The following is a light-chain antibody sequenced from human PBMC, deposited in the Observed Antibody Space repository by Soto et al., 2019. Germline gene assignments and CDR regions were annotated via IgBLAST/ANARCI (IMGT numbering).Light chain of an antibody. Sequence: QSVLTQPASVSGSPGQSITISCTGTNNDVGGYKGVSWYQQSPGTAPKVMIYEVNNRPSGAPGRFSGSKSGNTASLTISGLQAEDEAEYYCFSYTRSDTYVFGTGTKVTVL. CDR2: EVN. V-gene: IGLV2-18*02. CDR3: FSYTRSDTYV. J-gene: IGLJ1*01. CDR1: NNDVGGYKG.